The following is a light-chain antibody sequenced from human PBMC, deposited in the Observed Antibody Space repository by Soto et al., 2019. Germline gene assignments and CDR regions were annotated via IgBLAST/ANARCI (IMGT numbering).Light chain of an antibody. CDR3: QQRSNWPLT. V-gene: IGKV3-11*01. CDR1: PSVSNY. CDR2: DTS. Sequence: EIVLTQSPATLSLSLGKRATLSCRASPSVSNYLAWYQQKPGQAPRLLIYDTSNRATDIPARFSGSGSGTDFTLTINSLEPEDFAVYYCQQRSNWPLTFGGGTKVDI. J-gene: IGKJ4*01.